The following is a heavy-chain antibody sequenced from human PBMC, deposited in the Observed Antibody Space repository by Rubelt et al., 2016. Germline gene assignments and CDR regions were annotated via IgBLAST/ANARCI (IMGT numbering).Heavy chain of an antibody. J-gene: IGHJ4*02. D-gene: IGHD2-21*02. Sequence: QVQLQESGPGLVKPSETLSLTCTVSGYSISSGYYWGWIRQPPGKGLEWIGTISHSGGTFYSPSLKRRVTISADTSKNQFPRKRSAVTAADTAVYYCAREVASVGTRLFDSWGQGTLVTVSS. V-gene: IGHV4-38-2*02. CDR2: ISHSGGT. CDR3: AREVASVGTRLFDS. CDR1: GYSISSGYY.